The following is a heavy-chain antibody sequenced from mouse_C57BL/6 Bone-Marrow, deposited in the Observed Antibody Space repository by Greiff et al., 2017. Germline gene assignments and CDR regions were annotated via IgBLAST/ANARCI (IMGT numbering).Heavy chain of an antibody. CDR3: TGSQAWFAY. J-gene: IGHJ3*01. CDR2: IDPENGDT. V-gene: IGHV14-4*01. D-gene: IGHD1-1*01. CDR1: GFNIKDDY. Sequence: VQLQQSGAELVRPGASVKLSCTASGFNIKDDYMHWVKQRPEQGLEWIGWIDPENGDTEYASKFQGKATITADTSSNTAYLQLSSLKSEDTAVYYCTGSQAWFAYWGQGTLVTVSA.